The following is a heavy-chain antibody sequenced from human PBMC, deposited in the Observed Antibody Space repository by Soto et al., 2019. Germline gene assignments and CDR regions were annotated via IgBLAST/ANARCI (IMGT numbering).Heavy chain of an antibody. D-gene: IGHD2-21*01. Sequence: EVQLVESGGGLVKPGGSLRLSCAASGFTFSTYTMNWVRQAPGKGLEWVSSISSSSAYIYYADSVKGRFTISRDNAKNSLYLQMNSLRAEDTAVYYCARDSYCGGECYAFDIWGQGTMVTVSS. J-gene: IGHJ3*02. CDR1: GFTFSTYT. V-gene: IGHV3-21*01. CDR2: ISSSSAYI. CDR3: ARDSYCGGECYAFDI.